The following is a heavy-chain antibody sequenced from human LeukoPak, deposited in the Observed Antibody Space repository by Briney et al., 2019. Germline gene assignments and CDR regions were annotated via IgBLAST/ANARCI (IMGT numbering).Heavy chain of an antibody. J-gene: IGHJ4*02. Sequence: SETLSLTCTVSGGSISSYYWSWIRQPPGKGLELIGYIYYSGSTNYNPSLKSRVTISVDTSKNQFSLKLSSVTAADTAVYYCARLVGFVARDGFNYYFDYWGQGTLVTVSS. CDR3: ARLVGFVARDGFNYYFDY. CDR1: GGSISSYY. D-gene: IGHD5-24*01. CDR2: IYYSGST. V-gene: IGHV4-59*01.